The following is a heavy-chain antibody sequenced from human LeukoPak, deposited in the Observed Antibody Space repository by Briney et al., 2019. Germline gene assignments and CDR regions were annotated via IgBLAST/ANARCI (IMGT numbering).Heavy chain of an antibody. CDR3: AKEYCTNGVCYYYYYGMDV. D-gene: IGHD2-8*01. J-gene: IGHJ6*02. CDR1: GFTFSTYA. V-gene: IGHV3-23*01. Sequence: SGGSLRLSCAASGFTFSTYAMSWVRQAPGKGLEWVSTISDSGGSTYYADSVKGRFTISRDNSKNTLYLQMNSLRAEDTAVYYCAKEYCTNGVCYYYYYGMDVWGQGTTVTVSS. CDR2: ISDSGGST.